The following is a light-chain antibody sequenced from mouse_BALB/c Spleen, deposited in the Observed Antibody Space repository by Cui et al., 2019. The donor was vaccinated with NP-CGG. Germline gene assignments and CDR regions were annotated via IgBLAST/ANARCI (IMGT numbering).Light chain of an antibody. CDR1: NGAVTTSNY. Sequence: HAVVPHASSLTTSPVAPVPLPCRSSNGAVTTSNYANWVQEKPDHLFTGLIGGTNNRAPGVPARFSGSLIGDKGALNITGAETEDEGIEFCALWYSNHWVFGGGTKLTVL. CDR2: GTN. CDR3: ALWYSNHWV. J-gene: IGLJ1*01. V-gene: IGLV1*01.